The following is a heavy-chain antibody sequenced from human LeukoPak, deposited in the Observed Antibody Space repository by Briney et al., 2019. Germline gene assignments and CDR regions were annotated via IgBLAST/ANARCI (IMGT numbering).Heavy chain of an antibody. CDR1: GFTFSDYY. J-gene: IGHJ3*02. CDR3: VRGVSIGSSWYNDI. Sequence: GGSLRLSCAASGFTFSDYYMSWIRQAPGKGLEWVSYISRGGSTTYYADSVKGRFTISRDNAKNSLYLQMNSLRAEDTAVYYCVRGVSIGSSWYNDIWGQGTMVTVSS. CDR2: ISRGGSTT. D-gene: IGHD6-13*01. V-gene: IGHV3-11*01.